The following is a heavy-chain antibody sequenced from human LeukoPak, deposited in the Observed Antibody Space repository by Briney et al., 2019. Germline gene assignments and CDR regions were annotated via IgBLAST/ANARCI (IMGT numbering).Heavy chain of an antibody. CDR1: GYTFTSYD. J-gene: IGHJ3*02. CDR2: MNPNSGNT. Sequence: ASVKVSCKASGYTFTSYDINWVRQATGQGLEWMGWMNPNSGNTGYAQKFQGRVTMTRNISISTAYMELSSLRSEDTAVYYCARQPRGYSYGYRYAFDIWGQGTMVTVSS. D-gene: IGHD5-18*01. CDR3: ARQPRGYSYGYRYAFDI. V-gene: IGHV1-8*01.